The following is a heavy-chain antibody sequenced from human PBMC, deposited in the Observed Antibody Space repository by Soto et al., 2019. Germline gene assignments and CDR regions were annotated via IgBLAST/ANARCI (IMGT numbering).Heavy chain of an antibody. V-gene: IGHV3-30*18. D-gene: IGHD1-7*01. Sequence: SLRLSCAASGFTFSSYGMHWVRQAPGKGLEWVAVISYDGSNKYYADSVKGRFTISRDNSKNTLYLQMNSLRAEDTAVYYCAKDRGYNWNYNWFDPWGQGTLVTVSS. J-gene: IGHJ5*02. CDR1: GFTFSSYG. CDR2: ISYDGSNK. CDR3: AKDRGYNWNYNWFDP.